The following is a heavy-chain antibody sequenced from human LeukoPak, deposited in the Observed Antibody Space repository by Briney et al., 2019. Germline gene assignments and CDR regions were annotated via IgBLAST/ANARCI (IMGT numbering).Heavy chain of an antibody. CDR3: ASNPPRTGDFNY. J-gene: IGHJ4*02. CDR1: GCTFTNYD. V-gene: IGHV1-8*01. D-gene: IGHD7-27*01. CDR2: MSPNNGNT. Sequence: ASVKVSCKTSGCTFTNYDINWVRQATGQGLEWMGWMSPNNGNTGYAQKFQGRVTMTRDTSINTAYMELSSLRPEDTAVYYCASNPPRTGDFNYWGQGALVTVSS.